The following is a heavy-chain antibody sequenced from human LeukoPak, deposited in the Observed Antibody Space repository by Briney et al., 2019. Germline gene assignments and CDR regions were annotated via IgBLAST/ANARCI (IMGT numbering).Heavy chain of an antibody. V-gene: IGHV4-34*01. CDR3: ARGRIMRRWDYSSSSRGYYYYGMDV. CDR1: GGSFSGYY. Sequence: SETLSLTCAVYGGSFSGYYWSWIRQPPGKGLEWSGEINHSGSTNYNPSLKSRVTISVDTSKNQFSLKLSSVTAADTAVYYCARGRIMRRWDYSSSSRGYYYYGMDVWGQGTTVTVSS. CDR2: INHSGST. J-gene: IGHJ6*02. D-gene: IGHD6-6*01.